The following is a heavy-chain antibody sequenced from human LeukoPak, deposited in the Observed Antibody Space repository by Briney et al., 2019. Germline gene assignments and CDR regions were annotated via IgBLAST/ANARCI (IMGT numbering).Heavy chain of an antibody. Sequence: SQTLSLICAISGDSVSSKSTAWNWNRQSPSRGLEWLGRTYYRSKWYNGYAVSVKSRITINPDTSKNQFSLQLNSVTPEDTAVYYCVRLGGGVIGYWGQGTLVTVSS. CDR1: GDSVSSKSTA. V-gene: IGHV6-1*01. D-gene: IGHD4-23*01. CDR3: VRLGGGVIGY. J-gene: IGHJ4*02. CDR2: TYYRSKWYN.